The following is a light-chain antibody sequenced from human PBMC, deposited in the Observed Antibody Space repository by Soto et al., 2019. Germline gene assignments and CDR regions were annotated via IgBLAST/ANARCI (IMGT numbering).Light chain of an antibody. Sequence: DIQMTQSPSTLSASVGDRVTITCRASQSISSWLAWYQQKPGKAPKLLIYDASSLESGVPSRFSGSGSGTEFTLTISSLQPDDFATYYYQQYNSYSEAFGQGTKVELK. V-gene: IGKV1-5*01. CDR2: DAS. CDR1: QSISSW. CDR3: QQYNSYSEA. J-gene: IGKJ1*01.